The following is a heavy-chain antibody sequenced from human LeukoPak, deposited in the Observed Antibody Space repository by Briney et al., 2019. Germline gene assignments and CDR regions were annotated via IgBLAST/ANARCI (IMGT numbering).Heavy chain of an antibody. CDR2: ICYSGST. CDR3: ARHEYSGSYYGLSWFDP. Sequence: KPSEILSLTCTVSGGSISSSGYYWGWIRQPPGKGLEWIASICYSGSTYYNPSLKSRVTISVDTSKNQLSLKLSSLTAADTAVYYCARHEYSGSYYGLSWFDPWGQGTLVTVSS. V-gene: IGHV4-39*01. CDR1: GGSISSSGYY. D-gene: IGHD1-26*01. J-gene: IGHJ5*02.